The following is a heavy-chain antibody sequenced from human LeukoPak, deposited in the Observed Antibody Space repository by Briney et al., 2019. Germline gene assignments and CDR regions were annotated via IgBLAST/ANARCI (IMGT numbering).Heavy chain of an antibody. CDR3: ARDHVVPAATYYYYGMDV. Sequence: ASVTVSCKASGYTFTGYYMHWVRQAPGQGLEWMGWINPNSGGTNYAQKFQGRVTMTRDTSISTAYMELSRLRSDDTAVYYCARDHVVPAATYYYYGMDVWGQGTTVTVSS. CDR2: INPNSGGT. V-gene: IGHV1-2*02. J-gene: IGHJ6*02. CDR1: GYTFTGYY. D-gene: IGHD2-2*01.